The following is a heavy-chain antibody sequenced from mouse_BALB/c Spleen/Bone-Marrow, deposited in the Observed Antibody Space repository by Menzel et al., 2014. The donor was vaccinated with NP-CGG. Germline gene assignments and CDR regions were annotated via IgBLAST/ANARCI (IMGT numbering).Heavy chain of an antibody. D-gene: IGHD1-1*01. CDR1: GFDFSRYW. V-gene: IGHV4-1*02. CDR3: ARLNYYGNLFV. CDR2: INPDSNTI. J-gene: IGHJ1*01. Sequence: EVMLVESGGGLVQPGGSLKLSCAASGFDFSRYWMSWVRQAPGKGLEWIGEINPDSNTINYTPSLKDKFIISRDNAKNTLYLQMSKVRSEGTALYYCARLNYYGNLFVWGAGTTVTVSS.